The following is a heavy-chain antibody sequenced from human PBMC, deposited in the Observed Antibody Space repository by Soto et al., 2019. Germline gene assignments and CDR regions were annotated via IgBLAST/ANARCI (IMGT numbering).Heavy chain of an antibody. CDR3: ARGRWSSGLVDY. Sequence: QVQLVESGGGVVQPGRSLRLSCAASGFTFSSYGMHWVRQAPGKGLEWVAVIWYDGSNKYYADSVKGRFTISRDNSKNTLYLQMNSLRAEDTAVYYCARGRWSSGLVDYWGQGTLVTVSS. V-gene: IGHV3-33*01. CDR2: IWYDGSNK. D-gene: IGHD6-19*01. J-gene: IGHJ4*02. CDR1: GFTFSSYG.